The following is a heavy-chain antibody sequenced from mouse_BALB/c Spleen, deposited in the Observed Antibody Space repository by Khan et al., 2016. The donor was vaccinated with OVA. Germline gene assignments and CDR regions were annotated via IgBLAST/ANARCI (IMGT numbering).Heavy chain of an antibody. CDR2: IDPANGKT. J-gene: IGHJ4*01. CDR3: ASSLLLSAMDY. V-gene: IGHV14-3*02. CDR1: GFNIKDTY. D-gene: IGHD1-2*01. Sequence: VQLKESGAELVKPGASVKLSCTASGFNIKDTYIHWVNQRPEQGLEWIGRIDPANGKTIYDPKFQGKATIAADTSSNTAYLHLSSLTSEDTVVYYCASSLLLSAMDYWGQGSSVTVSS.